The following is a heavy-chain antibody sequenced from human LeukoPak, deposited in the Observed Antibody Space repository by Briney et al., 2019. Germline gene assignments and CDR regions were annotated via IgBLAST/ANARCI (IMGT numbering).Heavy chain of an antibody. J-gene: IGHJ4*02. D-gene: IGHD2-15*01. CDR1: GFTFIDYA. CDR3: SRRRCSGGVCYFDY. V-gene: IGHV3-49*04. Sequence: PGGSLRLSCATSGFTFIDYAMSWVRQAPGKGLQWVGFIRSKAHGGTTERAASVKGRFTISRDDSKGIAYLQMNSLKTEDTAVYYCSRRRCSGGVCYFDYWGQGTLVTVSS. CDR2: IRSKAHGGTT.